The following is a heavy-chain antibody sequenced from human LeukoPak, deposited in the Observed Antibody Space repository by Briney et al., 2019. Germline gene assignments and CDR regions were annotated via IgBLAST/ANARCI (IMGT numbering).Heavy chain of an antibody. J-gene: IGHJ6*02. CDR2: INTNTGNP. CDR3: AREIAAAGTHYYYGMDV. D-gene: IGHD6-13*01. CDR1: GYTFTSYA. V-gene: IGHV7-4-1*02. Sequence: ASVKVSCTASGYTFTSYAMNWVRQAPGQGLEWMGWINTNTGNPTYAQGFTGRFVFSLDTSVSTAYLQISSLKAEDTAVYYCAREIAAAGTHYYYGMDVWGQGTTVTVSS.